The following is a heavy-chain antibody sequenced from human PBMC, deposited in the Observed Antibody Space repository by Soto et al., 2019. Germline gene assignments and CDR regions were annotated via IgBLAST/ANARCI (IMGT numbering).Heavy chain of an antibody. CDR1: GFTFSSYA. CDR3: AAGYCSSTSCPTSTIDY. CDR2: ISSNGGST. J-gene: IGHJ4*02. Sequence: PGGSLRLSCAASGFTFSSYAMHWVRQAPGKGLEYVSAISSNGGSTYYANSVKGRFTISRDNSKNTLYLQMGSLRAEDMAVYYCAAGYCSSTSCPTSTIDYWGQGTLVTVSS. D-gene: IGHD2-2*01. V-gene: IGHV3-64*01.